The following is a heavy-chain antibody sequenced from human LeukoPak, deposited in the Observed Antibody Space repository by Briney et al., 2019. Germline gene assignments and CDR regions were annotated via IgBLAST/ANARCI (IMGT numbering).Heavy chain of an antibody. D-gene: IGHD1-1*01. CDR3: ARGRTAKVKPAFDI. CDR2: INHSGST. V-gene: IGHV4-34*01. CDR1: GGSFSGYY. Sequence: PSETLSLTCAVYGGSFSGYYWSWIRQPPGKGLEWIGEINHSGSTNYNPSLKSRVTISVDTSKNQFSLKLSSVTAADTAVYYCARGRTAKVKPAFDIWGQGTMVTVSS. J-gene: IGHJ3*02.